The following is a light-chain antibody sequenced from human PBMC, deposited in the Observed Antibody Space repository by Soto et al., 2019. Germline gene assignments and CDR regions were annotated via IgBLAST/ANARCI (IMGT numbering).Light chain of an antibody. CDR2: KDT. Sequence: SYELTQPPSVSVSPGQTARITCFGDALSKQYVSWYPQRPGQAPVLVIYKDTERPSGIPERFSGSTSGTTVTLTIGGVQAEDEADYFCQSADNSGSNYVFGTGTKLTVL. V-gene: IGLV3-25*03. CDR3: QSADNSGSNYV. CDR1: ALSKQY. J-gene: IGLJ1*01.